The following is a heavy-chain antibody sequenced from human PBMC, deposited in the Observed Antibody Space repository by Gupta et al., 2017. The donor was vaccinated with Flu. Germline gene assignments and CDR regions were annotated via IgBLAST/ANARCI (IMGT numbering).Heavy chain of an antibody. Sequence: QLQLQESGPGLVKPSETLSLTCTVSGGSISSSSYYWGWIRQPPGKGLEWIGSIYYSGSTYYNPSLKSRVTISVDTSKNQFSLKLSSVTAADTAVYYCARRFGNYYDSSGYYHVDAFDIWSQGTMVTVSS. J-gene: IGHJ3*02. CDR2: IYYSGST. D-gene: IGHD3-22*01. CDR1: GGSISSSSYY. CDR3: ARRFGNYYDSSGYYHVDAFDI. V-gene: IGHV4-39*01.